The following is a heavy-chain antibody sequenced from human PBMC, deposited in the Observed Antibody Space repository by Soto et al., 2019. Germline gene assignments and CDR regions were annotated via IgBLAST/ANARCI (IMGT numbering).Heavy chain of an antibody. J-gene: IGHJ4*02. Sequence: PGGSLRLSCAASGFTFSDYYMSWIRQAPGKGLEWVSYISKTSSYTNYADSVKGRFTISRDNAKNSLYLQMNSLRAEDTAVYYCARVSSSDYFDYWGQGTLVTVSS. CDR2: ISKTSSYT. CDR1: GFTFSDYY. V-gene: IGHV3-11*05. CDR3: ARVSSSDYFDY. D-gene: IGHD6-25*01.